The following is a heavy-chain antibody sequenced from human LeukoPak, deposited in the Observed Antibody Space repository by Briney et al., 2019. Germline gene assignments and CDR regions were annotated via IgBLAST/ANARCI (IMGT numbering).Heavy chain of an antibody. D-gene: IGHD1-7*01. Sequence: GGSLRLSCAASGFTFSSYSMNWVRQAPGKGLEWVSYISSGSSTIYYADSVKGRFTISRDNAKNSLYLQMNSLRAEDTAVYYCARVGGTTGVYWGQGTLATVSS. CDR2: ISSGSSTI. V-gene: IGHV3-48*01. CDR3: ARVGGTTGVY. CDR1: GFTFSSYS. J-gene: IGHJ4*02.